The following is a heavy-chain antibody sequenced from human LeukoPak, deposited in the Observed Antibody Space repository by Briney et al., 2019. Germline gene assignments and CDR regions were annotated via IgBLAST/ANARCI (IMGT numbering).Heavy chain of an antibody. CDR1: GFTFSGSA. V-gene: IGHV3-73*01. Sequence: GGSLRLSCAASGFTFSGSAMHWVRQASGKGLEWVGRIRSKANSYATAYAASVKGRFTISRDDSKNTAYLQMNSLKTEDTAVYYCARDIAGYCGGGSCHSGGAFDIWGQGTMVTVSS. CDR3: ARDIAGYCGGGSCHSGGAFDI. J-gene: IGHJ3*02. CDR2: IRSKANSYAT. D-gene: IGHD2-15*01.